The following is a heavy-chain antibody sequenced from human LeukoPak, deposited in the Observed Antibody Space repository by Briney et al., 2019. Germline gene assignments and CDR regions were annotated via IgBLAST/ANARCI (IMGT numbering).Heavy chain of an antibody. CDR1: GYTFTSYD. J-gene: IGHJ4*02. V-gene: IGHV1-8*01. CDR2: MNPNSGNT. D-gene: IGHD3-10*01. CDR3: ARLESLLWFGESPYYFDY. Sequence: ASVKVSCKASGYTFTSYDINWVRQATGQGLEWMGWMNPNSGNTGYAQKFQGRVTMTRNTSISTAYMELSSLRSEDTAVYYCARLESLLWFGESPYYFDYWGQGTLVTVSS.